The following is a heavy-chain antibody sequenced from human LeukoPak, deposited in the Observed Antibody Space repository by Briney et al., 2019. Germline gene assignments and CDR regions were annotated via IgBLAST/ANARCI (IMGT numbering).Heavy chain of an antibody. CDR3: ARDRGGRYYYYMDV. D-gene: IGHD3-10*01. CDR1: GGSIDSYY. Sequence: SENLSLNCSVSGGSIDSYYWSWIGPPDGLELVWIGPIHARGSTNYNPSLKSPVTMSVDTSKNQFSLKLSSVTAADTAVYYCARDRGGRYYYYMDVWGKETTVTVSS. CDR2: IHARGST. J-gene: IGHJ6*03. V-gene: IGHV4-4*07.